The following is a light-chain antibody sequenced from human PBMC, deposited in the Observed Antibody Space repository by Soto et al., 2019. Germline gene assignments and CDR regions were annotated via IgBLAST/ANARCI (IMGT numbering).Light chain of an antibody. CDR3: CSYTTSNTRQIV. CDR2: DVS. V-gene: IGLV2-14*03. Sequence: QSVLTQPASVSGSPGQSITISCTGTSSDVVGYNYVSWYQHHLGKAPKLMIYDVSNRPSGVSNRFSGSKSGNTASLTISGLQPEDEADYYCCSYTTSNTRQIVFGTGTKVTVL. CDR1: SSDVVGYNY. J-gene: IGLJ1*01.